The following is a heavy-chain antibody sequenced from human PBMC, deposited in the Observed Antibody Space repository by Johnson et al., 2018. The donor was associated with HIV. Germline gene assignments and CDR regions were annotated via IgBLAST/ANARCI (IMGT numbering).Heavy chain of an antibody. J-gene: IGHJ3*02. D-gene: IGHD4-11*01. CDR1: GFTFDDYG. Sequence: VQLVESGGGVVRPGGSLRLSCAASGFTFDDYGMSWVRQAPGKGLEWVSGINWIGGSTGYADSVKGRFTISRDNAKNTLYLQMNSLRADDTAVYYWAGGSTVTTLSGAFDIWGQGTLVTVSS. CDR3: AGGSTVTTLSGAFDI. V-gene: IGHV3-20*04. CDR2: INWIGGST.